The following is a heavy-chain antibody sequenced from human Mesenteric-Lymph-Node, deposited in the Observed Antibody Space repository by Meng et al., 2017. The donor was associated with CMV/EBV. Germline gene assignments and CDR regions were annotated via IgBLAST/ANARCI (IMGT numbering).Heavy chain of an antibody. Sequence: SGGEVSSRSCWRWDRQPAGKGLEWIGEIFHSGSTSYNPSLKSRVTISVDKSRNQFSLKLNSVTAADTAMYYCASLGYCSGDDCYSVAWGQGILVTVSS. CDR2: IFHSGST. D-gene: IGHD2-15*01. CDR3: ASLGYCSGDDCYSVA. V-gene: IGHV4-4*02. CDR1: GGEVSSRSC. J-gene: IGHJ5*02.